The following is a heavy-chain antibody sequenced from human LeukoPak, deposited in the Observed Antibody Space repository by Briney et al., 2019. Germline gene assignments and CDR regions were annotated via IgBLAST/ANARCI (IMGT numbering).Heavy chain of an antibody. J-gene: IGHJ6*03. CDR2: IGTAGDT. CDR1: GFTFSSYD. V-gene: IGHV3-13*01. CDR3: ARANYDILTGYYRGDRYYYYYMDV. Sequence: GGSLRLSCVASGFTFSSYDMHWVRQATGKGLEWVSAIGTAGDTYYPGSVKGRFTISRENAKNSLYLQMNSLRAGDTAVYYCARANYDILTGYYRGDRYYYYYMDVWGKGTTVTVSS. D-gene: IGHD3-9*01.